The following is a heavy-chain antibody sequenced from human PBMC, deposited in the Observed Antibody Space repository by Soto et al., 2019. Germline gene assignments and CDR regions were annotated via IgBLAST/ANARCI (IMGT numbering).Heavy chain of an antibody. CDR1: GGSLSGYY. CDR3: ARGEYYYDSSGYYNWFDP. V-gene: IGHV4-34*01. J-gene: IGHJ5*02. D-gene: IGHD3-22*01. CDR2: INHSGIT. Sequence: PSETLSLPCAVFGGSLSGYYWSWIRQPPGKGLEWIGEINHSGITNYNPSLKSRVTISVDTSKKQFSLKLSSVTAPDTAAYYCARGEYYYDSSGYYNWFDPWGQGTLVTVSS.